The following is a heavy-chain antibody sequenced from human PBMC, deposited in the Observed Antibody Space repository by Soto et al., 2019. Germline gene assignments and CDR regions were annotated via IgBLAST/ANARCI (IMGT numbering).Heavy chain of an antibody. J-gene: IGHJ4*02. Sequence: QSGGSLRLSCAASGFTFSSYEMNWVRQAPGKGLEWVSYISSSGSTIYYADSVKGRFTTSRDNAKNSLYLQMNSLRAEDTAVYYCAGDPYSSSSGVDYWGQGTLVTVSS. V-gene: IGHV3-48*03. CDR2: ISSSGSTI. CDR3: AGDPYSSSSGVDY. D-gene: IGHD6-6*01. CDR1: GFTFSSYE.